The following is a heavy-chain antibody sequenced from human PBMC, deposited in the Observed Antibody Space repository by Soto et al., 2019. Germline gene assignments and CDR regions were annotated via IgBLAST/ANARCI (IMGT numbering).Heavy chain of an antibody. Sequence: QVQLVQSGAEVKKPGASVNVSCKASGYTFTSYAMHWVGQAPGQRLEWMGWINAGNGNTKYSQKFRGRVTITRDTSASTAYMELSSLRSEDTAVYYCARDPGYSYGYNWGQGTLVTVSS. CDR2: INAGNGNT. CDR3: ARDPGYSYGYN. D-gene: IGHD5-18*01. J-gene: IGHJ4*02. V-gene: IGHV1-3*01. CDR1: GYTFTSYA.